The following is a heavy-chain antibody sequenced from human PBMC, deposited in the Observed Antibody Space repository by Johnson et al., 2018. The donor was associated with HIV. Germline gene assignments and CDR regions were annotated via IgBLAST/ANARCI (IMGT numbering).Heavy chain of an antibody. CDR2: IPGINDSG. D-gene: IGHD1-1*01. CDR1: GFTFSSYD. J-gene: IGHJ3*01. CDR3: AKGIMNWDDDAFDV. V-gene: IGHV3-23*04. Sequence: VKLVESGGGLVQPGGSLRLSCAASGFTFSSYDMNWVRQAPGKGLEWVSGIPGINDSGQYADSVKGRFTISRDNSKNTLYLQMNSLRAEDTAVYYCAKGIMNWDDDAFDVWGLGTMVTVSS.